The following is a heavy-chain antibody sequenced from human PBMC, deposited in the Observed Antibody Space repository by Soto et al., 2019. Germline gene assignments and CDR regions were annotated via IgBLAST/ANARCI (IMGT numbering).Heavy chain of an antibody. J-gene: IGHJ4*02. Sequence: EVQLVESGGGLVKPGGSLRLSCAASGFTFSRYSMNWVRQAPGKGLEWVSSISSSSSYIYYADSVKGRFTISRDNARNSLYLQMNSLRAEDTAVYYCARLPAAMMDYWGQGTLVTVSS. D-gene: IGHD2-2*01. CDR3: ARLPAAMMDY. V-gene: IGHV3-21*01. CDR1: GFTFSRYS. CDR2: ISSSSSYI.